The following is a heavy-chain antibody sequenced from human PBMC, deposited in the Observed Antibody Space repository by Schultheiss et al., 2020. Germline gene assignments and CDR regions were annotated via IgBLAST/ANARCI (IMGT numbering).Heavy chain of an antibody. Sequence: SATLSLTCTVSGGSISSSNYYWGWIRQPPGKGLEWIGYIYYSGSTNYNPSLKSRVTISVDTSKNQFSLKLSSVTAADTAVYYCARQGDYENWFDPWGQGTLVTVSS. V-gene: IGHV4-61*05. D-gene: IGHD4-17*01. CDR3: ARQGDYENWFDP. CDR1: GGSISSSNYY. J-gene: IGHJ5*02. CDR2: IYYSGST.